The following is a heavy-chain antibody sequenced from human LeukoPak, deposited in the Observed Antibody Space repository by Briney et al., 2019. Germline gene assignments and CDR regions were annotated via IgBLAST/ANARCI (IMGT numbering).Heavy chain of an antibody. Sequence: RSLRLSCAASGFTFNSYGMHWVRQAPGKGLEGVAVIWYDVSNKYYADPVRGRFTISRDNSKNTPYLQLNSLRAEAPAGFYFAKAGDTTGYYPAYYYNMDVRGKGTTVTVSS. V-gene: IGHV3-33*06. CDR2: IWYDVSNK. J-gene: IGHJ6*03. D-gene: IGHD3-22*01. CDR1: GFTFNSYG. CDR3: AKAGDTTGYYPAYYYNMDV.